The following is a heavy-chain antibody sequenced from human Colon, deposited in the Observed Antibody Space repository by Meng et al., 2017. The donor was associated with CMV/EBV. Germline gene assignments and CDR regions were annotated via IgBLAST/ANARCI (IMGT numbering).Heavy chain of an antibody. J-gene: IGHJ1*01. V-gene: IGHV1-2*02. Sequence: QVQLVQSGAEVRMPGASVKVSCKASGYSFTGYYIHWVRQAPGQGLECMGWMDPTTGRTDYAQKFQGTVTMTRDTSISTAYLELSRLTSDDTAVYYCASHSSYVWGSHHWGQGTLVTVSS. CDR2: MDPTTGRT. CDR1: GYSFTGYY. D-gene: IGHD3-16*01. CDR3: ASHSSYVWGSHH.